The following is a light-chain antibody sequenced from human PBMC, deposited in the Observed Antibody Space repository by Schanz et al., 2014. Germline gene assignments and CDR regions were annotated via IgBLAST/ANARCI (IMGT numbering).Light chain of an antibody. CDR3: QHYNNWPPLMYT. V-gene: IGKV3-15*01. CDR2: GAS. CDR1: QGIGSN. Sequence: ETLMTQSPATLSVSPGGRATLSCRASQGIGSNLAWYQQKSGQAPRLLIFGASTRATGIPARFSGSGSGTEFTLTISSLQSEDFAVYFCQHYNNWPPLMYTFGQGTKLEMK. J-gene: IGKJ2*01.